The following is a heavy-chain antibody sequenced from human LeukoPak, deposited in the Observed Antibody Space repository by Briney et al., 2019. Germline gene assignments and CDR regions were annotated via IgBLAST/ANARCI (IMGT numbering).Heavy chain of an antibody. CDR3: ARNAYYDSSESYYYYGMNV. Sequence: GGSLRLSCAASGFAVSSNYMSWVRQAPGKGLEWVSVIYSGGSTYYADSVKGRFTISRDNSKNTLYLQMNSLRAEDTDVYYCARNAYYDSSESYYYYGMNVWGQGTTATVSS. V-gene: IGHV3-66*01. CDR1: GFAVSSNY. D-gene: IGHD3-22*01. J-gene: IGHJ6*02. CDR2: IYSGGST.